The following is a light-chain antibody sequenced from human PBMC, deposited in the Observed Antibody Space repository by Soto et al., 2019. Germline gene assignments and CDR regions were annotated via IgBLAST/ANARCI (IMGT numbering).Light chain of an antibody. Sequence: QSVLTQPPSASGTPGQRGIISCSGGSSNIGSNSVSCYQLLPGTAPKLLIYTNNQRPSRVPDRFSGSKSGNSASLAISGLQSQDEADYYCAAWDDSLNGYVFGTGTKV. J-gene: IGLJ1*01. V-gene: IGLV1-44*01. CDR3: AAWDDSLNGYV. CDR1: SSNIGSNS. CDR2: TNN.